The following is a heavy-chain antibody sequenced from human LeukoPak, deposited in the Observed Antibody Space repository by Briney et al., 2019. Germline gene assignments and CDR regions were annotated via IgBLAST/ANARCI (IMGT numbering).Heavy chain of an antibody. CDR2: INPNSGGT. J-gene: IGHJ4*02. D-gene: IGHD2-2*01. CDR1: GYTFTGYF. CDR3: AREADCSGTSCYSQFLDY. Sequence: ASVKVSCKPSGYTFTGYFIHWVRQAPGQGLEWTGWINPNSGGTNYAQKFQGRVTMTRDTSINTAYMDLSRLRSNDTAVYYCAREADCSGTSCYSQFLDYWGQGTLVTVSS. V-gene: IGHV1-2*02.